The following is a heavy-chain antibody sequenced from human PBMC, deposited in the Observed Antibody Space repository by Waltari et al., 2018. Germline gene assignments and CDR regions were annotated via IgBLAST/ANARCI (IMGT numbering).Heavy chain of an antibody. CDR1: EYTFTYRY. CDR2: IAYFNGDV. V-gene: IGHV1-45*02. J-gene: IGHJ3*02. D-gene: IGHD3-10*01. CDR3: ARSALTPMAETSGEEAFHM. Sequence: QMRLVQSGAEVKKTGSSVRLSCTASEYTFTYRYLHWVRRAPGQALEWMGLIAYFNGDVKYAERFQDRVTMIRGGSLKTAYLELNSLTSEDTATYYCARSALTPMAETSGEEAFHMWGQGTKVTVSS.